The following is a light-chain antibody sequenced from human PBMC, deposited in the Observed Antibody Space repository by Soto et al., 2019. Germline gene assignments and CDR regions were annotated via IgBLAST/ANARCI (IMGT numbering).Light chain of an antibody. J-gene: IGLJ2*01. V-gene: IGLV2-8*01. CDR1: SSDVGGYNY. CDR3: ISYAGSNNFGV. Sequence: QSALTQPPSASGSPGQSVTISCTGTSSDVGGYNYVSWYQQHPGKAPKLIIYEVSKRPSGVPDRFSGSKSGNTASLTVSGLQAEDEADYYCISYAGSNNFGVFGGGTKLTVL. CDR2: EVS.